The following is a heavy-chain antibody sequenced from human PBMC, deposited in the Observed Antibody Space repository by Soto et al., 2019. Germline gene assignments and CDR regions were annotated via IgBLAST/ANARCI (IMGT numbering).Heavy chain of an antibody. CDR3: ARGEKYSVTIFDY. V-gene: IGHV6-1*01. D-gene: IGHD5-12*01. CDR2: TYYRSKWYY. J-gene: IGHJ4*01. Sequence: SPTLSLTCAIPGDSVSSNSAGWSWVRQSPSRGLEWLGRTYYRSKWYYEYAVSVRGRITINPDTSKNQYSLQLNSVTPEDTAVYFCARGEKYSVTIFDYWDPGTLVTVSS. CDR1: GDSVSSNSAG.